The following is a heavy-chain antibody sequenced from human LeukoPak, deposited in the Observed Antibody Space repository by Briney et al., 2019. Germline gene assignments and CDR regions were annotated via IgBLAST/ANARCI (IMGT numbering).Heavy chain of an antibody. V-gene: IGHV3-21*01. J-gene: IGHJ4*02. D-gene: IGHD6-13*01. CDR2: ISSSSSYI. Sequence: PGGSLRLSCAASGFTFSSYSMNWVRQAPGKRLEWVSSISSSSSYIYYADSVKGRFTISRDNAKNSLYLQMNSLRAEDTAVYYCARDSGSSSWWDYFDYWGQGTLVTVSS. CDR1: GFTFSSYS. CDR3: ARDSGSSSWWDYFDY.